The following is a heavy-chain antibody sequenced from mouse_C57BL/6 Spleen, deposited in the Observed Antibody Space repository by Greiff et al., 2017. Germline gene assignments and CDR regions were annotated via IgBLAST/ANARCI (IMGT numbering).Heavy chain of an antibody. V-gene: IGHV1-61*01. D-gene: IGHD4-1*01. CDR3: ARRGLGRGWFAY. CDR2: IYPSDSET. Sequence: QVQLQQPGAELVRPGSSVKLSCKASGYTFTSYWMDWVKQRPGQGLEWIGNIYPSDSETHYNQKFKDKATLTVDKSSSTAYMQLSSLTSEDSAVYYCARRGLGRGWFAYWGQGTLVTVSA. J-gene: IGHJ3*01. CDR1: GYTFTSYW.